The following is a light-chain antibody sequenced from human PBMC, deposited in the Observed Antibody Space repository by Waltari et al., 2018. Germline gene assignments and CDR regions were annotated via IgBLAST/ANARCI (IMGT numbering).Light chain of an antibody. Sequence: QSALTQPPSASGSPGQSVTISCTGTGSGGSVSWYQQLPGKAPKLLIYEVSKRPSGVPDRFCGSKSGNTASLTVSGLQAEDEGDYYCSSDAVSNNFYDFGSGTKVTVL. CDR3: SSDAVSNNFYD. CDR2: EVS. CDR1: GSGGS. V-gene: IGLV2-8*01. J-gene: IGLJ1*01.